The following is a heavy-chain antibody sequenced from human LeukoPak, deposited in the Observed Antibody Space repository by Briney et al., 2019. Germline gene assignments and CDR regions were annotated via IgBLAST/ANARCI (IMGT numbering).Heavy chain of an antibody. CDR1: GFSFSNAW. V-gene: IGHV4-4*02. J-gene: IGHJ4*02. CDR2: IYYSGST. CDR3: GSSSGWYWYFDY. Sequence: GSLRLSCAASGFSFSNAWMTWVRQAPGKGLEWIGSIYYSGSTYYNPSLKSRVTISVDTSKNQFSLKLSSVTAADTAVYYCGSSSGWYWYFDYWGQGTLVTVSS. D-gene: IGHD6-19*01.